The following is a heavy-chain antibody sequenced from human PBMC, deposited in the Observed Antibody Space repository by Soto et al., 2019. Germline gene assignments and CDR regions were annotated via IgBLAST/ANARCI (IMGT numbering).Heavy chain of an antibody. CDR2: INPSGGST. Sequence: QVQLVQSGAEVKKPGASVKVSCKASGYTFTSYYMHWVRQAPGQGLEWMGIINPSGGSTSYAQKFQGRVTMTRDTSTSTVYMELSSLSSEDTAVYYCAVFLSSASNEFAFDIWGQGTMVTVSS. D-gene: IGHD2-2*01. V-gene: IGHV1-46*01. CDR1: GYTFTSYY. J-gene: IGHJ3*02. CDR3: AVFLSSASNEFAFDI.